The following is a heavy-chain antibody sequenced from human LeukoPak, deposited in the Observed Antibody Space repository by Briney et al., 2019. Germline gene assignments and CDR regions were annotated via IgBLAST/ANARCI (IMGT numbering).Heavy chain of an antibody. Sequence: GGSLRLSCAASGFTVSSNYMSWVRQAPGKGLEWVSVIYSGGSTYYADSVKGRFTISRDNSKNTLYLQMNSLRAEDTAVYYCAKQSTGEYSSTGNWFDPWGQGTLVTVSS. J-gene: IGHJ5*02. D-gene: IGHD6-6*01. CDR3: AKQSTGEYSSTGNWFDP. CDR1: GFTVSSNY. CDR2: IYSGGST. V-gene: IGHV3-66*04.